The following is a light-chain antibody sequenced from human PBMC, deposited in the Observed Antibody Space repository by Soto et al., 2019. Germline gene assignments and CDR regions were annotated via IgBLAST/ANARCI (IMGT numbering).Light chain of an antibody. CDR1: QSLLYSNGYIY. CDR3: MQSRQIPRT. Sequence: DVVLTQSPLSLPVTPGEPASISCRSSQSLLYSNGYIYLDWYVQKPGQSPQLLIFLGSNRASGGPDRVSGSVSGTYFTLSISRVEADDVGVYYCMQSRQIPRTFGGGTKVEIK. CDR2: LGS. J-gene: IGKJ4*01. V-gene: IGKV2-28*01.